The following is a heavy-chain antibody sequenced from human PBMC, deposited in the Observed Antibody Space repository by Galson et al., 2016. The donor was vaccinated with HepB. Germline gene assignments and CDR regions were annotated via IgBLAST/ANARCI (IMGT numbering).Heavy chain of an antibody. V-gene: IGHV1-8*01. CDR1: GYTFTSYD. Sequence: SVKVSCKASGYTFTSYDINWVRQAPGQGLEWMGWMNPNNGNTDYSQKFQGRVTMTRSTSISTAYMELKSLRSEDTAIYFCARAWDSRDSQEGGDWFHPWGQGTLVTVSS. CDR3: ARAWDSRDSQEGGDWFHP. J-gene: IGHJ5*02. CDR2: MNPNNGNT. D-gene: IGHD3-22*01.